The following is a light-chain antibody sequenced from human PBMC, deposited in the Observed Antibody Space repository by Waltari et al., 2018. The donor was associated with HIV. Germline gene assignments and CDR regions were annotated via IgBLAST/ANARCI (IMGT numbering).Light chain of an antibody. Sequence: DIVMTQTRLSLSVTPGQPASLSCKSNQSLQHSNRKTYLYLYLQTSGQPPLLLIYEVSNRFSGLPDRFSGSWSGTYFTPKISLVEADYVGFYYCMQSLQLPLTFGRGTKVEIK. J-gene: IGKJ4*01. CDR2: EVS. V-gene: IGKV2D-29*01. CDR1: QSLQHSNRKTY. CDR3: MQSLQLPLT.